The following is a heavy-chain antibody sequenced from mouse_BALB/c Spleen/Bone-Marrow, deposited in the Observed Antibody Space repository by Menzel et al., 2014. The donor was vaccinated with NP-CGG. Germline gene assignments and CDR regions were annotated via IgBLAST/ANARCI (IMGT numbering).Heavy chain of an antibody. CDR2: ISYSGNT. V-gene: IGHV3-8*02. D-gene: IGHD2-3*01. J-gene: IGHJ2*01. Sequence: EVKLMESGPSLVKPSQTLSLPCSVTGDSITSGYWNWIRKFPGNKLEYMGYISYSGNTYYNPSLKSRISITRDTSKNQYYPQLNSVTTEDTATYYCATYDGYCFDYWGQGTTLTVSS. CDR3: ATYDGYCFDY. CDR1: GDSITSGY.